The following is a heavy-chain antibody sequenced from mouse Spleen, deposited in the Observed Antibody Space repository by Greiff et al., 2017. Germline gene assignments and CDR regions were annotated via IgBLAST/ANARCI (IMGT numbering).Heavy chain of an antibody. Sequence: EVHLVESEGGLVQPGSSMKLSCTASGFTFSDYYMAWVRQVPEKGLEWVANINYDGSSTYYLDSLKSRFIISRDNAKNILYLQMSSLKSEDTATYYCARGDYSNPYWYAMDYWGQGTSVTVSS. CDR1: GFTFSDYY. V-gene: IGHV5-16*01. D-gene: IGHD2-5*01. CDR3: ARGDYSNPYWYAMDY. J-gene: IGHJ4*01. CDR2: INYDGSST.